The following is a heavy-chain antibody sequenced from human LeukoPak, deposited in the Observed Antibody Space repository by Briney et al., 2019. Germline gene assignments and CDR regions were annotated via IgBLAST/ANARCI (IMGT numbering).Heavy chain of an antibody. J-gene: IGHJ4*02. CDR3: ARDSYYDSSGFYYREGYFDY. CDR1: GFTFSSYA. D-gene: IGHD3-22*01. CDR2: ISYDGSNK. V-gene: IGHV3-30-3*01. Sequence: GGSLRPSCAASGFTFSSYAMHWVRQAPGKGLEWVAVISYDGSNKYYADSVKGRFTISRDNSKNTLYLQMNSLRAEDTAVYYCARDSYYDSSGFYYREGYFDYWGQGTLVTVSS.